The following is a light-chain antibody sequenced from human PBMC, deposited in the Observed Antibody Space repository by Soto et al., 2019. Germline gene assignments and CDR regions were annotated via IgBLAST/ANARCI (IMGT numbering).Light chain of an antibody. J-gene: IGKJ1*01. Sequence: EIVMMQSPATLSVSPGEITTRSCRASQSVSSNLAWYQQKPGQAPRLLIYGASTRSTGIPARFSGSGSGTEFNLTISSLQSEDLAVSYYQEYNNWPRTVGHGTKVDIK. V-gene: IGKV3-15*01. CDR3: QEYNNWPRT. CDR2: GAS. CDR1: QSVSSN.